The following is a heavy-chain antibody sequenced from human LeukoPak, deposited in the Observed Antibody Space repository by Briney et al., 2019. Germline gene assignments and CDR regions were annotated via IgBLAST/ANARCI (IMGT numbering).Heavy chain of an antibody. CDR3: ARDQAYSFDY. J-gene: IGHJ4*02. Sequence: PGGSLRLSCAAAGITFSAYSMNWVRQAPEKGLEWVSYIGSSSSPIYYADSVKGRFTISRDNAKNSLYLQMDSLRAEDTAVYYCARDQAYSFDYWGQGTLVTVSS. D-gene: IGHD4-11*01. CDR1: GITFSAYS. V-gene: IGHV3-48*01. CDR2: IGSSSSPI.